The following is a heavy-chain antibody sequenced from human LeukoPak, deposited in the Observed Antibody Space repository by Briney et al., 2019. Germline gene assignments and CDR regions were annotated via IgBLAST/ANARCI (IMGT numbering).Heavy chain of an antibody. CDR1: GFSFSSYG. V-gene: IGHV3-33*01. D-gene: IGHD5-24*01. CDR2: IWNDGSTK. CDR3: ASSNVDMATIYQFDY. J-gene: IGHJ4*02. Sequence: GGSLRLSCAASGFSFSSYGMHWVRQAPGKGLQWVAVIWNDGSTKYYADSVKGRFTISRDNSKNTLYLQMNSLRAEDTAVYYCASSNVDMATIYQFDYWGQGTLVTVSS.